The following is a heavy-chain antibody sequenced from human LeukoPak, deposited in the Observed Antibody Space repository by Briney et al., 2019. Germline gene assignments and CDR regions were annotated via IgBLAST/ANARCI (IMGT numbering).Heavy chain of an antibody. D-gene: IGHD3-3*01. Sequence: PSQTLSLTCTVSGGSISSGSYYWSWIRQPAGKGLEWIGRIYTSGSTNYNLSLKSRVTISVDTSKNQFSLKLSSVTAADTAVYYCARGEYYDFWSGYLVPDVWGKGTTVTVSS. CDR3: ARGEYYDFWSGYLVPDV. CDR2: IYTSGST. V-gene: IGHV4-61*02. J-gene: IGHJ6*04. CDR1: GGSISSGSYY.